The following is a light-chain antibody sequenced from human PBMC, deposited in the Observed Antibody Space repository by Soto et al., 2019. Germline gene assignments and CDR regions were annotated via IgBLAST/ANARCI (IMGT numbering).Light chain of an antibody. CDR1: QSLLHSHGHNY. Sequence: DIVLTQSPLSMPVTPGEPAPISCRSIQSLLHSHGHNYLDWYLQTPGQSPQLLIYLGSNRASGVPDRFSGSGSGTEFTLNISRVQAEDVGVYYCMQDKQTPQTFGQGTKVEIK. V-gene: IGKV2-28*01. J-gene: IGKJ1*01. CDR2: LGS. CDR3: MQDKQTPQT.